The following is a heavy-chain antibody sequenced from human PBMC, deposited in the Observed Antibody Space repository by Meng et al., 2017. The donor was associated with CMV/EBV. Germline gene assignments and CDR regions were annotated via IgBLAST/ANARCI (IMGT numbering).Heavy chain of an antibody. J-gene: IGHJ4*02. D-gene: IGHD6-13*01. CDR3: ARGGRGSSSWPLDY. Sequence: ASGFTFNDYYMRWIRQAPGKGLEWVSYISSSGSTIYYADSVKGRFTISRDNAKNSLYLQMNSLRAEDTAVYYCARGGRGSSSWPLDYWGQGTLVTVSS. CDR2: ISSSGSTI. CDR1: GFTFNDYY. V-gene: IGHV3-11*01.